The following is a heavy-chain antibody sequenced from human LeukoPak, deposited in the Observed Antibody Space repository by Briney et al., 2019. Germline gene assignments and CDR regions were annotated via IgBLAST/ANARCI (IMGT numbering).Heavy chain of an antibody. CDR1: GYTFTSYA. J-gene: IGHJ4*02. CDR3: ASRPQTHDYGDYWGYFDY. V-gene: IGHV1-69*13. D-gene: IGHD4-17*01. Sequence: ASVKVSCKASGYTFTSYAISWVRQAPGQGLEWMGGIIPIFGTANYARKFQGRVTITADESTSTAYMELSSLRSEDTAVYYCASRPQTHDYGDYWGYFDYWGQGTLVTVSS. CDR2: IIPIFGTA.